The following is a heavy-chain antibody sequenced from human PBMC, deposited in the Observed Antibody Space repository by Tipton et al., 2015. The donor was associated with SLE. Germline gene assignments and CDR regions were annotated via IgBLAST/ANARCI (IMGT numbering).Heavy chain of an antibody. CDR3: AREKNPKTTVAPLN. J-gene: IGHJ4*02. CDR2: IYSGGST. D-gene: IGHD4-23*01. Sequence: GSLRLSCAASGFTVSSNYMSRVRQAPGKGLEWVSVIYSGGSTYYADSVKGRFTISRDNSKNTLYLQMNSLRAEDTAVYYCAREKNPKTTVAPLNWGQGTLVTVSS. V-gene: IGHV3-66*02. CDR1: GFTVSSNY.